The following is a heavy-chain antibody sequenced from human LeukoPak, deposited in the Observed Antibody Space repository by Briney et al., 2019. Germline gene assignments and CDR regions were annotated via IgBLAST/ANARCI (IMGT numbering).Heavy chain of an antibody. CDR2: ITASGTAM. CDR1: GFTFSNYA. J-gene: IGHJ4*02. V-gene: IGHV3-48*02. CDR3: ASSGSYRFDY. D-gene: IGHD1-26*01. Sequence: GGSLRLSCAASGFTFSNYAMAWVRQAPGKGLEWVSHITASGTAMFYADSVKGRFTISRDNAKNSLYLQMNSLRDEDTAVYYCASSGSYRFDYWGQGTLVTVSS.